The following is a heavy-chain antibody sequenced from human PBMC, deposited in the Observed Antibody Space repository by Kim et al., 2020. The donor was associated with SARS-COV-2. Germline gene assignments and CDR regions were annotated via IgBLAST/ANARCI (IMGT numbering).Heavy chain of an antibody. CDR2: ISSSGTTI. Sequence: GGSLRLSCAASGFTFSDYYMSWIRQAPGKGLEWVSYISSSGTTIYYADSVKGRFTISRDNAKNSLYLQMNSLRAEDTAVYYCARDYYDSSAYYYFAYYYYGRDVWGQETTVTVSS. D-gene: IGHD3-22*01. CDR1: GFTFSDYY. J-gene: IGHJ6*02. CDR3: ARDYYDSSAYYYFAYYYYGRDV. V-gene: IGHV3-11*04.